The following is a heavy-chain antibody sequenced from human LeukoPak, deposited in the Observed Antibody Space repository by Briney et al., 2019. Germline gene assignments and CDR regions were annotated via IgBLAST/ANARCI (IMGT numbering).Heavy chain of an antibody. V-gene: IGHV3-23*01. D-gene: IGHD3-9*01. CDR2: ISDSGNT. CDR1: GFTLSSYA. Sequence: GGSLRLSCAASGFTLSSYAMSWVRQAPGKGLEWVSAISDSGNTYHADSVKGRFTISRDSSKNTLYLQMNSLRAEDTAVYYCAKLLRGADILTGYYFHHWGQGTLVTVSS. CDR3: AKLLRGADILTGYYFHH. J-gene: IGHJ1*01.